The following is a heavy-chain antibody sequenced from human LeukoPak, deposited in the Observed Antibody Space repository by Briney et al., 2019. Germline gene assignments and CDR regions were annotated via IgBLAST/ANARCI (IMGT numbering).Heavy chain of an antibody. V-gene: IGHV1-8*01. D-gene: IGHD5-18*01. CDR2: MNPNSGNT. J-gene: IGHJ4*02. CDR1: GYTFTSYD. Sequence: EASVKVSCKASGYTFTSYDINWVRQATGQGLEWRGWMNPNSGNTGYAQKFQGRVTMTRDTSISTAYRELSSLTSEDTAVYYCARLGIYAGNSYGSFWGQGTLVTVSS. CDR3: ARLGIYAGNSYGSF.